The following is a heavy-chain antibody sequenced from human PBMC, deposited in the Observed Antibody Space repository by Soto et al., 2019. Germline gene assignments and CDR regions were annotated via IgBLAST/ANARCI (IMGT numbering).Heavy chain of an antibody. CDR2: ISSSSSYI. J-gene: IGHJ4*02. Sequence: GGSLRLSCAASGFTFSSYSMSWVRQAPGKGLEWVSSISSSSSYIYYADSVKGRFTISRDNAKNSLYLQMNSLRAEDTAVYYCARDQQQQLVDYWGQGTLVTVSS. CDR3: ARDQQQQLVDY. D-gene: IGHD6-13*01. CDR1: GFTFSSYS. V-gene: IGHV3-21*01.